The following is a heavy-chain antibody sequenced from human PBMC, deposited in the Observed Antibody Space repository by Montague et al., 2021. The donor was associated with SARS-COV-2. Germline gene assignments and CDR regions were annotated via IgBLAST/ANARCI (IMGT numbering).Heavy chain of an antibody. Sequence: CAISGDSVSSNSATWNWVRQSPSRGLEWLGRTYYRSKWYNDYAXXXRGRVTINPDTSKNQFSLQLNSVTPEDTAIYYCTSGRGGNYNVMDVWGQGTTVTVSS. J-gene: IGHJ6*02. CDR3: TSGRGGNYNVMDV. CDR1: GDSVSSNSAT. V-gene: IGHV6-1*01. CDR2: TYYRSKWYN. D-gene: IGHD3-16*01.